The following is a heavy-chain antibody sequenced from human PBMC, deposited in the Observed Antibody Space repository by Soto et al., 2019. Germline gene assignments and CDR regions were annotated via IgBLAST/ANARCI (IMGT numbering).Heavy chain of an antibody. CDR1: TDSSSFTNSY. D-gene: IGHD3-10*01. J-gene: IGHJ4*02. Sequence: LSLTCTVSTDSSSFTNSYWGWIRQPPGKGLQWIGSSSYNGGTFYNPSLKGRVVISFDTSKKQSSLQVTSVTAADTAVYFCARHRIEVVWRGFDFWGQGSPVTVS. V-gene: IGHV4-39*01. CDR3: ARHRIEVVWRGFDF. CDR2: SSYNGGT.